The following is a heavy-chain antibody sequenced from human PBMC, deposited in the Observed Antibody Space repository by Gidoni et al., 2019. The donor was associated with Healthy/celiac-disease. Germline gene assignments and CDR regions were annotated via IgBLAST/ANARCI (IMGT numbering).Heavy chain of an antibody. CDR2: IIPIFGTA. D-gene: IGHD3-10*01. J-gene: IGHJ4*02. CDR1: YG. V-gene: IGHV1-69*01. Sequence: YGISWVRQAPGQGPEWMGGIIPIFGTANYAQKFQGRVTITADESTSTAYMELSSLRSEDTAVYYWSSELYYGSWQGCWGQGTLVTVSS. CDR3: SSELYYGSWQGC.